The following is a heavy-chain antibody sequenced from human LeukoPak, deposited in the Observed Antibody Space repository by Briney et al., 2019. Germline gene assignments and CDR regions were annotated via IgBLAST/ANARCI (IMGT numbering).Heavy chain of an antibody. Sequence: SHTLSLTCTVSGVSISSGGYYWSWIRQHPGMGLEWIGYIYYSGSAYYNPYLKSRVTISVDTSKNQSSLKLSSVTAADTAVYYCASVYYDPPHYFDYWGQGTLVTVSS. J-gene: IGHJ4*02. CDR1: GVSISSGGYY. CDR3: ASVYYDPPHYFDY. D-gene: IGHD3-3*01. CDR2: IYYSGSA. V-gene: IGHV4-31*03.